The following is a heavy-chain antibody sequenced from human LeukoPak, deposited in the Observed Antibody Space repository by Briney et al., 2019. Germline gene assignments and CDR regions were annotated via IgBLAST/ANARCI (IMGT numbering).Heavy chain of an antibody. J-gene: IGHJ4*02. CDR3: ARGRLCSSWYFCLFDY. V-gene: IGHV4-34*01. D-gene: IGHD6-13*01. CDR1: GGSFSGYY. CDR2: INHSGST. Sequence: SETLSLTCAVYGGSFSGYYWSWIRQPPGKGLEWIGEINHSGSTNYNPSLKSRVTISVDTSKNQFSLKLSSVTAADTAAYYCARGRLCSSWYFCLFDYWGQGTLVTVSS.